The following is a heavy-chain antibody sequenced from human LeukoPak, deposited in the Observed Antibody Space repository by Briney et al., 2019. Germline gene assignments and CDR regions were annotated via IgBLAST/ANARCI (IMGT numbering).Heavy chain of an antibody. CDR3: ARELELTHWFDP. V-gene: IGHV4-59*01. CDR2: IYYSGGT. Sequence: SETLSLTCTVSGGSISSYYWSWIRQPPGKGLEWIGYIYYSGGTNYNPSLKSRVTISVDTSKNQFSLKLSSVTAADTAVYYCARELELTHWFDPWGQGTLVTVSS. CDR1: GGSISSYY. J-gene: IGHJ5*02. D-gene: IGHD3-10*01.